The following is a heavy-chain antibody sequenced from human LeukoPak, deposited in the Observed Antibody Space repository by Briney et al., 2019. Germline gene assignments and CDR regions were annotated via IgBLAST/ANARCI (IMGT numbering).Heavy chain of an antibody. CDR1: GGSISSYY. D-gene: IGHD5-12*01. Sequence: SETLSLTCTVSGGSISSYYWSWIRQPPGKGLEWIGYIYYSGSTNYNPSLKSRVTTSVDTSKNQFSLKLSSVTAADTAVYYCARGRHVDIVHMAPIDSWGQGTLATVSS. J-gene: IGHJ4*02. V-gene: IGHV4-59*08. CDR3: ARGRHVDIVHMAPIDS. CDR2: IYYSGST.